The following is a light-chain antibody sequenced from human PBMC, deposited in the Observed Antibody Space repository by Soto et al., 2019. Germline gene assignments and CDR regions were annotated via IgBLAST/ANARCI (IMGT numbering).Light chain of an antibody. CDR2: LRS. CDR3: MQALQSPFT. CDR1: QSLLHSDGYNY. Sequence: DIVMTQSPLSLPVTPGEPASFSCRSSQSLLHSDGYNYLDWYLQKPGQSPQLLIYLRSNRASGVPDRFSGSGSGTDFTLKITRVEAEDVGVYYCMQALQSPFTFGPGTKVDIK. V-gene: IGKV2-28*01. J-gene: IGKJ3*01.